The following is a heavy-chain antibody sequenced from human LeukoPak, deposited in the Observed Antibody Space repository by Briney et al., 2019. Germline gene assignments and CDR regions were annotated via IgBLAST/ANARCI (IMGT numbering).Heavy chain of an antibody. V-gene: IGHV1-46*01. D-gene: IGHD6-13*01. Sequence: ASVKVSCKASGYTFTSYYMHWVRQAPGQGLEWMGIINPSGGSTSYAQKFQGRVTMTRDTSTSTVYMELSSLGSEDTAVYYCARDLFSPDEWAAGLPWGQGTLVTVPS. CDR3: ARDLFSPDEWAAGLP. CDR1: GYTFTSYY. CDR2: INPSGGST. J-gene: IGHJ5*02.